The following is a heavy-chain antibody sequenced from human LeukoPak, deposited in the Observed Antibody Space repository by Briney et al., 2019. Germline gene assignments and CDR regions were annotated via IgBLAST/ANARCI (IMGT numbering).Heavy chain of an antibody. Sequence: GGSLRLSCAASGFTFSNAWMNWVRQAPGKGLEWVSYISSSSSTIYYADSVRGRFTISRDNAKNSLYLQMNSLRDEDTAVYYCARVYCSGGSCYDYWGQGTLVTVSS. CDR2: ISSSSSTI. D-gene: IGHD2-15*01. J-gene: IGHJ4*02. V-gene: IGHV3-48*02. CDR3: ARVYCSGGSCYDY. CDR1: GFTFSNAW.